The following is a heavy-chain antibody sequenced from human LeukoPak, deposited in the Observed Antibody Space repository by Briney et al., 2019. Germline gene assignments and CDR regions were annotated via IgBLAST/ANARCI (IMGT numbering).Heavy chain of an antibody. CDR1: GYTFTSYD. J-gene: IGHJ4*02. V-gene: IGHV1-8*01. CDR2: MNPNSGNT. Sequence: ASVKVSCKASGYTFTSYDINWVRQATGQGLEWMGWMNPNSGNTGYAQKFQGRVTMTRNTSISTAYMELSSLRSEDTAVYYCARDRTYYYDSSGYFDYWGQGTLVTVSS. D-gene: IGHD3-22*01. CDR3: ARDRTYYYDSSGYFDY.